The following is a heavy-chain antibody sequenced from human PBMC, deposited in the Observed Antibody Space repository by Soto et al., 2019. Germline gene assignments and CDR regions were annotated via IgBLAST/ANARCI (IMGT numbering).Heavy chain of an antibody. J-gene: IGHJ4*02. Sequence: PSETLSLTCTVSDGSISSTHHYWGWIRQPPGKGLEWIGDIYYSGMTRYQPSLKSRVTISVDTSKNQFSLKLNSVTDADTAVYYCARHGYYYDSTGYYYFVWGQGTRVTGSS. CDR2: IYYSGMT. CDR1: DGSISSTHHY. CDR3: ARHGYYYDSTGYYYFV. V-gene: IGHV4-39*01. D-gene: IGHD3-22*01.